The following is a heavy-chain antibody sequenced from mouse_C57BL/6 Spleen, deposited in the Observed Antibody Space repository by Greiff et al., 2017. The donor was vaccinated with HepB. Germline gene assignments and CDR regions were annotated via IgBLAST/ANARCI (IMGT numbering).Heavy chain of an antibody. V-gene: IGHV5-4*01. CDR2: ISDGGSYT. D-gene: IGHD3-3*01. J-gene: IGHJ4*01. CDR1: GFTFSSYA. Sequence: EVNLVESGGGLVKPGGSLKLSCAASGFTFSSYAMSWVRQTPEKRLEWVATISDGGSYTYYPDNVKGRFTISRDNAKNNLYLQMSHLKSEDTAMYYCARDETGTDYYAMDYWGQGTSVTVSS. CDR3: ARDETGTDYYAMDY.